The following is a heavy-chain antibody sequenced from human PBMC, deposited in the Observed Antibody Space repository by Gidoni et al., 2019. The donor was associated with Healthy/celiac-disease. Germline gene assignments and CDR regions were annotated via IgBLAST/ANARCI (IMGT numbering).Heavy chain of an antibody. D-gene: IGHD3-16*01. J-gene: IGHJ6*02. CDR2: GST. Sequence: GSTNYNPSLKSRVTISVDTSKNQFSLKLSSVTAADTAVYYCARVYLTTEGWGDYYYYGMDVWGQGTTVTVSS. CDR3: ARVYLTTEGWGDYYYYGMDV. V-gene: IGHV4-59*01.